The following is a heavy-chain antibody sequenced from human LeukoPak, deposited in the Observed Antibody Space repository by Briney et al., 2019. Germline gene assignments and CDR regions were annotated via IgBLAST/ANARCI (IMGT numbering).Heavy chain of an antibody. CDR3: ARRLYSSSYWYFDL. J-gene: IGHJ2*01. D-gene: IGHD6-6*01. Sequence: SETLSLTCAVSGYSISSGYYWGWIRQPPGKGREWIGSIYHSGSTYYNPSLKSRVTISVDTSKNKFSLKLSSVTAADTAVYYCARRLYSSSYWYFDLWGRGTLVTVSS. CDR1: GYSISSGYY. CDR2: IYHSGST. V-gene: IGHV4-38-2*01.